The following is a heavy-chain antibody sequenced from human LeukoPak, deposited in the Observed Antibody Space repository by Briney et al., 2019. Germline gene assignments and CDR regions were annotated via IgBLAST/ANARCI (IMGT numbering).Heavy chain of an antibody. J-gene: IGHJ3*02. Sequence: GGSLRLSCAASGFTFSSYSMNWVRQAPGKGLEWVSYISSSSSTIYYADSVKGRFTISRDNAKNSLYLQMNSLRAEDTAVYYCARGMTTSSLAFDIWGQGTMVTVSS. CDR2: ISSSSSTI. V-gene: IGHV3-48*01. D-gene: IGHD4-11*01. CDR1: GFTFSSYS. CDR3: ARGMTTSSLAFDI.